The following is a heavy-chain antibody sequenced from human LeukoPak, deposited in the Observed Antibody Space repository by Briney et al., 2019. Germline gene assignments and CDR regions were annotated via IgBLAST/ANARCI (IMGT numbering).Heavy chain of an antibody. J-gene: IGHJ6*02. CDR1: GGSISSYY. D-gene: IGHD5-12*01. Sequence: SETLSLTCTVSGGSISSYYWSWSRQPPGKGLEWIGYIYYSGSTNYNPSLKSRVTISVDTSKNQFSLKLSSVTAADTAVYYCARQPLAPTPYYYGMDVWGQGTTVTVSS. CDR2: IYYSGST. CDR3: ARQPLAPTPYYYGMDV. V-gene: IGHV4-59*08.